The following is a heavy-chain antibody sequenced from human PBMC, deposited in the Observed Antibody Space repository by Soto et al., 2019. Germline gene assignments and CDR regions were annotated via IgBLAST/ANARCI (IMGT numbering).Heavy chain of an antibody. Sequence: SETLSLTCAVYGGSFSGYYWSWIRQPPGKGLEWIGEINHSGSTNYSPSFQGQVTISADKSISTAYLQWSSLKASDTAMYYCARRSSSGWTLYYYYGMDVWGQGTTVTVSS. CDR2: INHSGST. V-gene: IGHV4-34*01. D-gene: IGHD6-19*01. CDR1: GGSFSGYY. J-gene: IGHJ6*02. CDR3: ARRSSSGWTLYYYYGMDV.